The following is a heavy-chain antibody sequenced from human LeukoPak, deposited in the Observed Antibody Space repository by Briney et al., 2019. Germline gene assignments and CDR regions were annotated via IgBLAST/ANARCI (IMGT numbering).Heavy chain of an antibody. Sequence: ASVKVSCKVSGYNLTELSMHWVRQAPGKGLEWMGGFDPEDGETIYAQKFQGRVTMTEDTSTDTAYMELSSLRSEDTAVYYCATGWGSGFGELSDHPAYYYYYYMDVWGKGTTVTISS. D-gene: IGHD3-10*01. CDR1: GYNLTELS. CDR2: FDPEDGET. J-gene: IGHJ6*03. V-gene: IGHV1-24*01. CDR3: ATGWGSGFGELSDHPAYYYYYYMDV.